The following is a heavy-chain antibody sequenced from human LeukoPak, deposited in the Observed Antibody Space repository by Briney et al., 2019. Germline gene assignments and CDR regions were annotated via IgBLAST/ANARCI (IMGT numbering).Heavy chain of an antibody. V-gene: IGHV4-34*01. J-gene: IGHJ4*02. D-gene: IGHD6-13*01. CDR2: INHSGST. CDR3: ARVFERGYTSSWYEDY. Sequence: PSETLSLTCTVSGGSISSYYWSWIRQSPGKGLEWIGEINHSGSTNYNPSLMSRVTISVDTSKNQFSLKLTSVTAADTAVFYCARVFERGYTSSWYEDYWGQGILVTVSS. CDR1: GGSISSYY.